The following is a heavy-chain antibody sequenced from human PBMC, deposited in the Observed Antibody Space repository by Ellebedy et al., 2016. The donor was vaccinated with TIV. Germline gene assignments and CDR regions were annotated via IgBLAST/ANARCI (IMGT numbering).Heavy chain of an antibody. V-gene: IGHV3-48*01. Sequence: GGSLRLXXAASGFTFISYSMNWVRQAPGKGLEWVSYISSSSSTIYYADSVKGRFTISRDNAKNTLYLQMNSLRAEDTAVYYCAMAWGAAPRYFDYWGQGTLVTVSS. D-gene: IGHD3-16*01. J-gene: IGHJ4*02. CDR2: ISSSSSTI. CDR3: AMAWGAAPRYFDY. CDR1: GFTFISYS.